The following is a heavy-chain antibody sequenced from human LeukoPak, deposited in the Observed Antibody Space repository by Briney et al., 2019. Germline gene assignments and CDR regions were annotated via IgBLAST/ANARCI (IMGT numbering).Heavy chain of an antibody. CDR2: IYHSGST. CDR1: GYSISSGYY. Sequence: SETLSLTCAVSGYSISSGYYWGWIRQPPGKGLEWIGSIYHSGSTYYNPSLKSRVTISVDTSKNQFSLKLSSVTAADTAVYYCARGGYSSGWYDLGPYFVYWGQGTLVTVSS. CDR3: ARGGYSSGWYDLGPYFVY. J-gene: IGHJ4*02. V-gene: IGHV4-38-2*01. D-gene: IGHD6-19*01.